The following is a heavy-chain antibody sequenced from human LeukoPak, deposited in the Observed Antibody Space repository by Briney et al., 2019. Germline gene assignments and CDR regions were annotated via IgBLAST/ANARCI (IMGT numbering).Heavy chain of an antibody. CDR2: MNPNSGNT. V-gene: IGHV1-8*01. J-gene: IGHJ6*02. D-gene: IGHD6-13*01. Sequence: ASVNVSCKASGYTFTSYDINWVRQATGQGLEWMGWMNPNSGNTGYAQKFQGRVTMTRNTSISTAYMELSSLRSEDTAVYYCARESIAAAYYYGMDVWGQGTTVTVSS. CDR3: ARESIAAAYYYGMDV. CDR1: GYTFTSYD.